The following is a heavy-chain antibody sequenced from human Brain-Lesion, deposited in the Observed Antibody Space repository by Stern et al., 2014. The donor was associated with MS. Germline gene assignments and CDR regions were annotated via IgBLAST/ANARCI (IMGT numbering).Heavy chain of an antibody. D-gene: IGHD2-2*01. Sequence: QMQLVQSGPGLVKPSQTLSLSCTVSGGSISSGGYYWSWIRQPAGKGLEWIGRIFNSGSTSYNPPLKSRVPIPIDTSKNQFSLRLNSMTAADTAVYYCARGRVVPGFQYYATDVWGQGTTVIVSS. CDR3: ARGRVVPGFQYYATDV. CDR1: GGSISSGGYY. V-gene: IGHV4-61*02. CDR2: IFNSGST. J-gene: IGHJ6*02.